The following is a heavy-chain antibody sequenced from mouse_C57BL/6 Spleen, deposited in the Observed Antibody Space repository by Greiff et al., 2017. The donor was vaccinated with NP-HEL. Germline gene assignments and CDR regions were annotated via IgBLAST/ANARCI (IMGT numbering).Heavy chain of an antibody. CDR1: GFNIKDYY. CDR3: TTPYYYGSSPYYAMDY. V-gene: IGHV14-1*01. J-gene: IGHJ4*01. D-gene: IGHD1-1*01. Sequence: EVQLQESGAELVRPGASVKLSCTASGFNIKDYYMHWVKQRPEQGLEWIGRIDPEDGDTEYAPKFQGKATMTADTSSNTAYLQLSSLTSEDTAVYYCTTPYYYGSSPYYAMDYWGQGTSVTVSS. CDR2: IDPEDGDT.